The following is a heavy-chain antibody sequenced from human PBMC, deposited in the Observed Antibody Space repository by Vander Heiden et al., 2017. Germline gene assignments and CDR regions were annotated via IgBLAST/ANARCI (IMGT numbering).Heavy chain of an antibody. D-gene: IGHD3-10*01. CDR1: GFTFSSYG. CDR2: ISYDGSNK. Sequence: QVQLVESGGGVVQPGRSLRLSCAASGFTFSSYGRTGVRQAPGKGLEWVAVISYDGSNKYYADSVKGRFTISRDNSKNTLYLQMNSLRAEDTAVYYCAKSGGGYYGSGSYGNFDYWGQGTLVTVSS. V-gene: IGHV3-30*18. J-gene: IGHJ4*02. CDR3: AKSGGGYYGSGSYGNFDY.